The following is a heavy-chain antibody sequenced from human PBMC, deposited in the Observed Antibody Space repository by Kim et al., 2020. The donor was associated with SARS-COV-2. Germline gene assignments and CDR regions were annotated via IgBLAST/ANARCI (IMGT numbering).Heavy chain of an antibody. CDR3: ARVGGIFGVVKGAFDI. Sequence: SVKVSCKASGGTFSSYAISWVRQAPGQGREWMGGIIPIFGTANYAQKFQGRVTITADESTSTAYMELSSLRSEDTAVYYCARVGGIFGVVKGAFDIWGQGTMVTVSS. CDR1: GGTFSSYA. CDR2: IIPIFGTA. V-gene: IGHV1-69*13. D-gene: IGHD3-3*01. J-gene: IGHJ3*02.